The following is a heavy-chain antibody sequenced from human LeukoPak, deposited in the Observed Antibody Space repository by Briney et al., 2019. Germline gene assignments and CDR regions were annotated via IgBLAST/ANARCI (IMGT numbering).Heavy chain of an antibody. D-gene: IGHD3-3*01. J-gene: IGHJ6*04. V-gene: IGHV3-7*01. CDR2: IKEDGSDK. CDR3: VRESDVWSGPGIGRPLDV. CDR1: GFTFSNSW. Sequence: PGGSLRLSCIASGFTFSNSWMTWVRQAPGRGLEWVANIKEDGSDKQYVDSVKGRFTISRDNGKNSLYLQMDGLRAEDTAVYHCVRESDVWSGPGIGRPLDVWGKGTTVTVSS.